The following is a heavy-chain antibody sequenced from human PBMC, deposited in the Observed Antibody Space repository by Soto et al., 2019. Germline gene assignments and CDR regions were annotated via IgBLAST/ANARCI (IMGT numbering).Heavy chain of an antibody. Sequence: SETLSLTCSVSGASIDNGDHYWGWIRQAPGKGLEWIGTIYYGGSAFYNPSLKSRVTITRDMSTSTAYMELSSLRSEDTAVYYCAASIWASGYSSSWFSYYYGMDVWGQGTTVTVSS. V-gene: IGHV4-39*07. CDR2: IYYGGSA. CDR3: AASIWASGYSSSWFSYYYGMDV. J-gene: IGHJ6*02. D-gene: IGHD6-13*01. CDR1: GASIDNGDHY.